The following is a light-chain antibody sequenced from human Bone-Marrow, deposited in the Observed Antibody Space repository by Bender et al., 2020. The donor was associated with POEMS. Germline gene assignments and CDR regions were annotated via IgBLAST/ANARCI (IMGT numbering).Light chain of an antibody. CDR2: EVT. CDR3: SSYSGSDKVI. V-gene: IGLV2-8*01. Sequence: SALTQPPSASGSPGQSVAISCTGTSSDVGGYNHVSWYQQHPGKAPKLIIYEVTKRPSGVPDRFSGSRSGNTASLTVSGLQAGDEADYYCSSYSGSDKVIFGGGTKLTVL. CDR1: SSDVGGYNH. J-gene: IGLJ2*01.